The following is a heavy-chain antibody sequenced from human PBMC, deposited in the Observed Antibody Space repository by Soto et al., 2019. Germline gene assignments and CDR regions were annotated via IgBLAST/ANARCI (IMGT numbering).Heavy chain of an antibody. J-gene: IGHJ4*02. Sequence: QVQLVESGGGVVQPGRSLRLSCAASGFTFSSYGMHWARQAPGKGLEWVAVISYDGSNKYYADSVKGRFTISRDNSKNTLYLQMNSLRAEDTAVYYCAKDWQLLGYWGQGTLVTVSS. D-gene: IGHD6-6*01. CDR3: AKDWQLLGY. CDR1: GFTFSSYG. V-gene: IGHV3-30*18. CDR2: ISYDGSNK.